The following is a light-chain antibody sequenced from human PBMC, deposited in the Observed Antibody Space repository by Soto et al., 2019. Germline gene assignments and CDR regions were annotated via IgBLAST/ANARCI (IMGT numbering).Light chain of an antibody. CDR2: GSS. Sequence: DIQMTQSPSSLSASVGDRVTITCRASQGISNFLAWYQQKPGKVPRLLIYGSSTLQSGVPSRFSGSGSGTGFTLTIRSLQPEAVETYYCQKYDSDPRTVGLGTQV. CDR1: QGISNF. J-gene: IGKJ1*01. V-gene: IGKV1-27*01. CDR3: QKYDSDPRT.